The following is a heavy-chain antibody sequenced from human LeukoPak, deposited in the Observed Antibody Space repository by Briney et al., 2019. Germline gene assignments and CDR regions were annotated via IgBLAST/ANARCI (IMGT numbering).Heavy chain of an antibody. V-gene: IGHV1-18*01. CDR3: ARASDTSMVTPGFDS. J-gene: IGHJ4*02. D-gene: IGHD5-18*01. CDR2: VSTSNGDT. Sequence: ASVKVSCKTSGYNFNRYTITWVRQAPGQGLEWMGWVSTSNGDTSYADKFQGRVTMTTETVTKTAYMELRRLRSGDTAMYFCARASDTSMVTPGFDSWGQGTLVTVSS. CDR1: GYNFNRYT.